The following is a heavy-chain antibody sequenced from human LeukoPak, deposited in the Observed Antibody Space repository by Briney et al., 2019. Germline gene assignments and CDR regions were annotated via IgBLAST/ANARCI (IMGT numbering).Heavy chain of an antibody. V-gene: IGHV4-31*03. Sequence: PSQTLSLTCTVSGGSISSIAYYWNWIRQHPGKGLEWIGNIYYSGRTYYNPSLKNRVTISVDTSKNQISLKVSSVTAADTAVYYCARTGSTVTMLYPFDHWGQGTLVTVSS. CDR3: ARTGSTVTMLYPFDH. CDR2: IYYSGRT. J-gene: IGHJ4*02. D-gene: IGHD4-17*01. CDR1: GGSISSIAYY.